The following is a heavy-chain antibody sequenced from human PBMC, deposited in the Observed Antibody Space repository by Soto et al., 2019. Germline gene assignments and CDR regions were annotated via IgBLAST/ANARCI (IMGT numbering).Heavy chain of an antibody. Sequence: ASVKVYCKDSCGTFSSYAISWVRQAPGQGLEWMGGILPLSGTSNYTQRFQGRVTISADKSTSTAYMELSSLRSDDTAVYYCARTNPTKYYDYVWGDYRREGMGVWGQGTTVT. CDR1: CGTFSSYA. CDR2: ILPLSGTS. J-gene: IGHJ6*02. V-gene: IGHV1-69*06. CDR3: ARTNPTKYYDYVWGDYRREGMGV. D-gene: IGHD3-16*02.